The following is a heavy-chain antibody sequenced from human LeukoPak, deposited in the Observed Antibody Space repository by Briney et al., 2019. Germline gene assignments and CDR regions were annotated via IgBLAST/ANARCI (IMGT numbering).Heavy chain of an antibody. Sequence: GGSLSLSCAASGFTFSSSSMDWVRQAPGKGLECASSISSSSSYIYYADSVKGRFTISRDNAKNSLYLQMNSLRAEDTAVYYCARVRLGQWLGDYWGQGTLVTVFS. CDR2: ISSSSSYI. V-gene: IGHV3-21*01. CDR1: GFTFSSSS. D-gene: IGHD6-19*01. J-gene: IGHJ4*02. CDR3: ARVRLGQWLGDY.